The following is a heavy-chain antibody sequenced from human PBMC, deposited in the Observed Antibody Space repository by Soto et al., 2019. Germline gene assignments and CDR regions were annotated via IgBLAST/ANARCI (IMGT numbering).Heavy chain of an antibody. J-gene: IGHJ2*01. CDR3: ARGPDSAHCYFDL. CDR2: IHYSGST. CDR1: GASISSGGYY. D-gene: IGHD3-3*01. V-gene: IGHV4-31*03. Sequence: QVQLQESGRGLVKPSQTLSLTCTVSGASISSGGYYWSWIRQHPGKRLEWIGYIHYSGSTYYNPSLKSRVTISVDTSKNQFAVKLSSLSAADTAVYYCARGPDSAHCYFDLWGRGLLVAVSS.